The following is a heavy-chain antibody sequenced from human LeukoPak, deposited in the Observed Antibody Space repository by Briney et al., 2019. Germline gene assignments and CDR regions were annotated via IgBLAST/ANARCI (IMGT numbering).Heavy chain of an antibody. J-gene: IGHJ5*02. CDR1: GGSFSGYY. D-gene: IGHD2-15*01. CDR3: ARIPGPYCSGGSCSAP. CDR2: MNHSGYT. V-gene: IGHV4-34*01. Sequence: PSETLSLTCAVYGGSFSGYYWSWIRQPPGKGLEWIGEMNHSGYTNYIPSLKSRVTISVDTSKNQFSLKLSSVTAADTAVYYCARIPGPYCSGGSCSAPWGQGTLVTVSS.